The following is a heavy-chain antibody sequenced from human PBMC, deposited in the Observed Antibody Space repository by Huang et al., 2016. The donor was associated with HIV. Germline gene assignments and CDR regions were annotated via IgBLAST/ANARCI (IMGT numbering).Heavy chain of an antibody. J-gene: IGHJ5*02. Sequence: QVQLVESGGGVVQPGRSRRLSCVASGFTFRKYGLHWVRQAPGKGLEWVAFISYDGSDKSYADSVRGRFSIARDNSKNTLYLQMNSLRPDDTAVYHCAKPSYGVVNPPFDPWGPGTLVTVSS. V-gene: IGHV3-30*18. D-gene: IGHD2-21*01. CDR3: AKPSYGVVNPPFDP. CDR1: GFTFRKYG. CDR2: ISYDGSDK.